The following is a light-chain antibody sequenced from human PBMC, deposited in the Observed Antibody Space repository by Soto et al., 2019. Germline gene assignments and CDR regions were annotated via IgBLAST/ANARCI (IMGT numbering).Light chain of an antibody. V-gene: IGLV1-40*01. J-gene: IGLJ3*02. CDR1: SSNTGAGYD. Sequence: QSVLTQPPSVSGAPGQRVTISCTGSSSNTGAGYDVHWYQQVPGMAPKLLIFGNYERPSGVPDRFSGSKSGASASLAISGLQTEDEADYNCQSYDTSLNDWVFGGGTKLTVL. CDR2: GNY. CDR3: QSYDTSLNDWV.